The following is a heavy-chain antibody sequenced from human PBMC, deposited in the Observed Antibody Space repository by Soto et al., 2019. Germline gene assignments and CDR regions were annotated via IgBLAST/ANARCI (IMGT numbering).Heavy chain of an antibody. CDR3: AKGAREVVPAAIGY. J-gene: IGHJ4*02. V-gene: IGHV3-30*18. CDR2: ISYDGSNK. D-gene: IGHD2-2*01. CDR1: GCTFSSYV. Sequence: GGSLRLSCAASGCTFSSYVMHWVRQAPGKGLEWVAVISYDGSNKYYADSVKGRFTISRDNSKNTLYLQMNSLRAEDTAVYYCAKGAREVVPAAIGYWGQGTLVTVSS.